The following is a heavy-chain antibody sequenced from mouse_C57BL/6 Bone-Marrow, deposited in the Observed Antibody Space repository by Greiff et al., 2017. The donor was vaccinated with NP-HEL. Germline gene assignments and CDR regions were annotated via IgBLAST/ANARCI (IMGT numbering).Heavy chain of an antibody. CDR1: GYTFTDYE. CDR3: TRGGTVFAY. CDR2: IDPETGGT. J-gene: IGHJ3*01. V-gene: IGHV1-15*01. D-gene: IGHD3-3*01. Sequence: QVQLQQSGAELVRPGASVTLSCKASGYTFTDYEMHWVKQTPVHGLEWIGAIDPETGGTAYNQKFTGKAILTADKSSSTAYMELRSLTSEDSAVYYCTRGGTVFAYWGQGTLVTVSA.